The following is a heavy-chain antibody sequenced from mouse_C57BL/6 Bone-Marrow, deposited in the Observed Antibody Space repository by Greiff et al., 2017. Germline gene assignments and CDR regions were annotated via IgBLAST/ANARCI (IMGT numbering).Heavy chain of an antibody. V-gene: IGHV1-55*01. J-gene: IGHJ2*01. CDR3: ARSGPLGRSFDY. Sequence: QVQLQQPGAELVKPGASVKMSCKASGYTFTSYWITWVKQRPGHGLEWIGDIYPTSGRTNYNEKFKSKAILTVDTSSNTAYMQLSSLTSGDSAVFYCARSGPLGRSFDYWGQGTTLTVSS. D-gene: IGHD4-1*01. CDR1: GYTFTSYW. CDR2: IYPTSGRT.